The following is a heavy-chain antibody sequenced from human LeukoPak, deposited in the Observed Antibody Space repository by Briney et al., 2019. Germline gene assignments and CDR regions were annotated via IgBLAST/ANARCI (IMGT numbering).Heavy chain of an antibody. Sequence: SETLSLTCAISGGSISSGGYSWSWIRQPPGKGLEWIGYIYHSGSTYYNPSLKSRVTISVDRSKNQFSVKLSSVTAADTAVYYCARVGPVAATFDYWGQGTLVTVSS. D-gene: IGHD2-15*01. CDR3: ARVGPVAATFDY. CDR2: IYHSGST. J-gene: IGHJ4*02. V-gene: IGHV4-30-2*01. CDR1: GGSISSGGYS.